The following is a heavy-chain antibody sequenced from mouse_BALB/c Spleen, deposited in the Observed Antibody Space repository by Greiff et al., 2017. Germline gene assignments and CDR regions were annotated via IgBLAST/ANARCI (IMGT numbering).Heavy chain of an antibody. J-gene: IGHJ2*01. CDR1: GYAFSSYW. D-gene: IGHD2-1*01. V-gene: IGHV1-80*01. Sequence: QVQLQQSGAELVRPGSSVKISCKASGYAFSSYWMNWVKQRPGQGLEWIGQIYPGDGDTNYNGTFKGKATLTADKSSSTAYMQLSSLTSEDSAVYFCARDYGNYFDYWGQGTTLTVSS. CDR2: IYPGDGDT. CDR3: ARDYGNYFDY.